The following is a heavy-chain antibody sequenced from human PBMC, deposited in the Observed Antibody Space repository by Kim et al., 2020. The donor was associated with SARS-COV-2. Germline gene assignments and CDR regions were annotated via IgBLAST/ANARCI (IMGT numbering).Heavy chain of an antibody. J-gene: IGHJ4*02. V-gene: IGHV3-23*01. CDR3: AKGSIEYCSGVTCYPFDY. Sequence: VKGRFTISRDNSKNTLYLEMNSLRAEDTGVYYCAKGSIEYCSGVTCYPFDYWGLGTLVTVSS. D-gene: IGHD2-15*01.